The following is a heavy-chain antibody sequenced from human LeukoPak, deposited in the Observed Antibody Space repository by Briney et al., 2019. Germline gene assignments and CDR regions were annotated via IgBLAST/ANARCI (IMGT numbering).Heavy chain of an antibody. CDR2: IIPIFGTA. CDR3: ARGELYWSSNNDAFDI. Sequence: SVKVSCKASGGTFSSYAISWVRQAPGQGLEWMGGIIPIFGTANYAQKFQGRVTITADESTSTAYMELSSLRSEDTAVYYCARGELYWSSNNDAFDIWGQGTMVTVSS. CDR1: GGTFSSYA. D-gene: IGHD2-8*02. V-gene: IGHV1-69*01. J-gene: IGHJ3*02.